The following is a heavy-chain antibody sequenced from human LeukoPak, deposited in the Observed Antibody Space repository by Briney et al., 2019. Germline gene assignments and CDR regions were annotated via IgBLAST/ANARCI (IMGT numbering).Heavy chain of an antibody. CDR3: ARNLYYYDSSGYSRALGY. CDR2: INHSGSA. D-gene: IGHD3-22*01. V-gene: IGHV4-34*01. Sequence: SETLSLTCAVYGGSFGGYYWSWIRQPPGKGLEWIGEINHSGSANYNPSLKSRVTISVDTSKNQFSLKLSSVTAADTAVYYCARNLYYYDSSGYSRALGYWGQGTLVTVSS. J-gene: IGHJ4*02. CDR1: GGSFGGYY.